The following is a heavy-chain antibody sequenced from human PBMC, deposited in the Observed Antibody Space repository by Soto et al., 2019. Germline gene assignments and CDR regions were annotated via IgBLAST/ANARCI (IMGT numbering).Heavy chain of an antibody. J-gene: IGHJ5*02. CDR2: INHSGST. Sequence: SETLSLTCAVYGGSFSGYYWSWIRQPPGKGLEWIGEINHSGSTNYNPSLKSRVTISVDTSKNQFSPKLSSVTAADTAVYYCARGLRITILGVASSNWFDHWGQGTLVTVSS. CDR3: ARGLRITILGVASSNWFDH. CDR1: GGSFSGYY. V-gene: IGHV4-34*01. D-gene: IGHD3-3*01.